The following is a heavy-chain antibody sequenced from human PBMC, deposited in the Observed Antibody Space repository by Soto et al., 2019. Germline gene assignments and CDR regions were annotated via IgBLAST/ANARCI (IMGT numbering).Heavy chain of an antibody. CDR3: ARSTFYGDYKGIAFDI. CDR2: ISSSSSYI. V-gene: IGHV3-21*01. CDR1: GFTFSSYS. Sequence: GGSLRLSCAASGFTFSSYSMNWVRQAPGKGLEWVSSISSSSSYIYYADSVKGRFNISRDNAKNSLYLQMNSLRAEDTAVYYCARSTFYGDYKGIAFDIWGQGTMVTVSS. J-gene: IGHJ3*02. D-gene: IGHD4-17*01.